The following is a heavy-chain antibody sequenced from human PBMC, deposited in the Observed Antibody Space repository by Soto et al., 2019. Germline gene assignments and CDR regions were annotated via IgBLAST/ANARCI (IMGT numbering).Heavy chain of an antibody. Sequence: SETLSLTCTVSGGSITTYYWSWIRQPPGKGLEWIGYIYYSGSTNYNPSLKSRVSISVDTSKNQFSPKLSSVTAADTAVYYCARFREASWFDPWGQGTLVTVSS. D-gene: IGHD3-10*01. CDR3: ARFREASWFDP. J-gene: IGHJ5*02. CDR1: GGSITTYY. V-gene: IGHV4-59*01. CDR2: IYYSGST.